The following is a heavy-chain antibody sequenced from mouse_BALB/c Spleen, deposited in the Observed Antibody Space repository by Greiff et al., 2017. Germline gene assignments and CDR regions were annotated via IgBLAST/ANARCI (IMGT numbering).Heavy chain of an antibody. Sequence: QVQLQQSGAELVKPGASVKLSCKASGYTFTSYDINWVRQRPEQGLEWIGWIFPGDGSTKYNEKFKGKATLTTDKSSSTAYMQLSRLTSEDSAVYFCARSFTTVVEGYWYFDVWGAGTTVTVSS. CDR3: ARSFTTVVEGYWYFDV. CDR1: GYTFTSYD. V-gene: IGHV1S56*01. J-gene: IGHJ1*01. D-gene: IGHD1-1*01. CDR2: IFPGDGST.